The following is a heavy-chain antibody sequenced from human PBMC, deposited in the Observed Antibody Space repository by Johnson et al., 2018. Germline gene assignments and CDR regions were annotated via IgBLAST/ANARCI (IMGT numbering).Heavy chain of an antibody. CDR1: GFTFSRYG. V-gene: IGHV3-33*01. CDR2: IWYDGSQK. Sequence: QVQLVQSGGGVVQPGRSLRLSCTTSGFTFSRYGFHWVRQAPGKGPEWVAVIWYDGSQKYYVDSVKGRFTMSRDNSKSTLYLEMGSLRAEDTAMYYCARDGYSSTRALDYWGQGTLVIVSS. J-gene: IGHJ4*02. D-gene: IGHD2-2*01. CDR3: ARDGYSSTRALDY.